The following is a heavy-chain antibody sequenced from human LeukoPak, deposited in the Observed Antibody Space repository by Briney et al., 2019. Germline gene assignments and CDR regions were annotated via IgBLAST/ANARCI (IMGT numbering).Heavy chain of an antibody. V-gene: IGHV4-31*03. CDR2: IYYSGST. J-gene: IGHJ6*02. CDR1: GGSISSGGYY. D-gene: IGHD6-13*01. CDR3: ARGTTGGSWYPEDYGMDV. Sequence: SETLSLTCTVSGGSISSGGYYWSWIRQHPGKGLEWIVYIYYSGSTYYNPSLKSRVTISVDTSKNQFSLKLSSVTAADTAVYYCARGTTGGSWYPEDYGMDVWGQGTTVTVSS.